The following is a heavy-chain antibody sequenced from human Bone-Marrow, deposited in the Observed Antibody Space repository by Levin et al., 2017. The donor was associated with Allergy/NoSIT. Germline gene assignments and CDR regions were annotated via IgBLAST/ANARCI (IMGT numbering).Heavy chain of an antibody. CDR1: AFAFSSYG. Sequence: GGSLRLSCAASAFAFSSYGMHWVRQAPGKGLEWVAVISFDGSEEFYVDSVKGRFTISRDNSDNTVYLQMNRLRPEDTAVYYCAKDLNAYNLWFVFDSWGQGALVTVSS. CDR2: ISFDGSEE. CDR3: AKDLNAYNLWFVFDS. J-gene: IGHJ4*02. V-gene: IGHV3-30*18. D-gene: IGHD5-24*01.